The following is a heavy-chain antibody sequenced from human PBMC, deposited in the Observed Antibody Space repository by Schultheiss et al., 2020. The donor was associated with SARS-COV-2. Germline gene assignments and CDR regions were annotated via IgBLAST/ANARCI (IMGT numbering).Heavy chain of an antibody. J-gene: IGHJ4*02. CDR3: ARSSYYYDSSGYQAVYFDY. Sequence: SQTLSLTCAVSGYSISSGYYWSWIRQPPGKGLEWIGYIYYSGSTNYNPSLKSRVTISVDTSKNQFSLKLSSVTAADTAVYYCARSSYYYDSSGYQAVYFDYWGQGTLVTVSS. D-gene: IGHD3-22*01. CDR1: GYSISSGYY. CDR2: IYYSGST. V-gene: IGHV4-61*01.